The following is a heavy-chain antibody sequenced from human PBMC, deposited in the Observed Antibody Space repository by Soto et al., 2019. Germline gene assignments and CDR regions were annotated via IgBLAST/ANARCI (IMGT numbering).Heavy chain of an antibody. D-gene: IGHD4-17*01. J-gene: IGHJ4*02. V-gene: IGHV3-48*03. CDR1: AFTFSSFE. Sequence: EVQLVESGGDLVQPGGSLRLSCAASAFTFSSFEMNWVRQAPGKGLEWVSYISSSGSTIYYADSVKGLFTISRDNAKSSLYLQIKSLRAEDTAVYYCAREDYGGNPFDSWGQGALVSVSS. CDR2: ISSSGSTI. CDR3: AREDYGGNPFDS.